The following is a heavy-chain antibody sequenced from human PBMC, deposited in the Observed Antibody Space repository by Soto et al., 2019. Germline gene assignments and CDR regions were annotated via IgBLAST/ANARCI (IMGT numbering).Heavy chain of an antibody. CDR3: ARDRANYHYHGMDV. CDR1: GFTFSSHG. CDR2: IWYDGSNK. Sequence: GGSLRLSCAASGFTFSSHGMHWVRQAPGKGLQWVAVIWYDGSNKYYADSVKGRFTISRDNSKKTLYLQVNSLRAEDTAVYYCARDRANYHYHGMDVWGQGTTVTVSS. D-gene: IGHD3-10*01. J-gene: IGHJ6*02. V-gene: IGHV3-33*01.